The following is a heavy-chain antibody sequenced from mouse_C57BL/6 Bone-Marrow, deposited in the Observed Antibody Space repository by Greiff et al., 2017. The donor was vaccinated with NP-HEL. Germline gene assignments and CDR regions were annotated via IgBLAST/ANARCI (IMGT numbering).Heavy chain of an antibody. V-gene: IGHV14-3*01. CDR2: IDPANGNT. Sequence: VQLQQSVAELVRPGASVKLSCTASGFNITNTYMHWVKQRPEQGLEWIGRIDPANGNTKYAPKFQGKATITADTSSNTTYLQLSSLTSEDTAIYYCARSDGSSYRDGYFDVWGTGTTVTVSS. J-gene: IGHJ1*03. CDR1: GFNITNTY. D-gene: IGHD1-1*01. CDR3: ARSDGSSYRDGYFDV.